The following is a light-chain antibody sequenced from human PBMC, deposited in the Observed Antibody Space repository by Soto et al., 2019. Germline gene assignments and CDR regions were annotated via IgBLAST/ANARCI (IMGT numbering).Light chain of an antibody. CDR2: GNS. Sequence: QSVLTQPPSVSGAPGQRVTISCTGSSSNIGAGYDVHWYQQLPGTAPKLLIYGNSNRPSGVPDRISGSKSGTSASLAITGLQAEDEADYYCQSYDNTLSGYVFGTGTKVTVL. J-gene: IGLJ1*01. CDR3: QSYDNTLSGYV. V-gene: IGLV1-40*01. CDR1: SSNIGAGYD.